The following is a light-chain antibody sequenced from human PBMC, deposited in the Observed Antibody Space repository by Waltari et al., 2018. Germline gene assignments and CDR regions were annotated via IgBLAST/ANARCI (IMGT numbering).Light chain of an antibody. V-gene: IGLV2-14*03. CDR3: TSYTRTNTVM. CDR2: DVT. CDR1: TRDIGAYNY. Sequence: QSALTQPASVSGSPGQSITISCAGTTRDIGAYNYVSWYQQHPGKAPKLIIYDVTRWPSGVSNRFSGSKSGNTASLTISGLQAEDEADYYCTSYTRTNTVMFGGGTKVTVL. J-gene: IGLJ3*02.